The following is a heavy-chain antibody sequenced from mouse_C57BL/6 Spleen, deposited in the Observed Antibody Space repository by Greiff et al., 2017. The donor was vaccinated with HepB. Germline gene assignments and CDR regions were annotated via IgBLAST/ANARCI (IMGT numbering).Heavy chain of an antibody. J-gene: IGHJ1*01. CDR1: GYTFTSYW. CDR3: ARWRYYYGSSYWYFDV. V-gene: IGHV1-53*01. D-gene: IGHD1-1*01. CDR2: INPSNGGT. Sequence: QVQLQQPGTELVKPGASVKLSCKASGYTFTSYWMHWVKQRPGQGLEWIGNINPSNGGTNYNEKFKSKATLTVDKSSSTAYMQLSSLTSEDSAVYYCARWRYYYGSSYWYFDVWGSGTTVTVSS.